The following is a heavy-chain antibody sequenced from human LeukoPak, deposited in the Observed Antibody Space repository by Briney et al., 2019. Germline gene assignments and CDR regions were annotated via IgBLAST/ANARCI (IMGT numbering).Heavy chain of an antibody. CDR3: ARHDYGDYVPDY. V-gene: IGHV3-21*01. CDR1: GFTFSSYS. D-gene: IGHD4-17*01. J-gene: IGHJ4*02. CDR2: ISSSSSYI. Sequence: GGSLRLSCAASGFTFSSYSMNWVRQAPGKGLEWVSSISSSSSYIYYADSVKGRFTISRDNAKNSLYLQMSSLRAEDTAVYYCARHDYGDYVPDYWEPGNPGHRLL.